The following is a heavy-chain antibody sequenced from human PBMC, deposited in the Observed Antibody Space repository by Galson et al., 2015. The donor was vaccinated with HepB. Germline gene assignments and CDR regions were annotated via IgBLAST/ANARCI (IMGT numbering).Heavy chain of an antibody. V-gene: IGHV3-30*18. CDR1: GFTFSSYG. Sequence: SLRLSCAASGFTFSSYGMHWVRQAPGKGLEWVAVVSYDGSNKYYADSVKGRFTISRDNSKNTLYLQMNSLRAEDTAIYYCAKDGGRGYPYGPNWFDPWGQGTLVTVSS. CDR3: AKDGGRGYPYGPNWFDP. J-gene: IGHJ5*02. D-gene: IGHD5-18*01. CDR2: VSYDGSNK.